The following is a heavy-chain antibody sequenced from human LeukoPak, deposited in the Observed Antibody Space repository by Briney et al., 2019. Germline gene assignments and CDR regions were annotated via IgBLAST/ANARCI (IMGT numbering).Heavy chain of an antibody. J-gene: IGHJ3*02. CDR3: ARRITMNRDAFDI. Sequence: ASVKVSCKASGYTFTSYHMHWVRQAPGQGLEWMGIINPSGGSTSYAQKFQGRVTMTRDTSTSTVYMELSSLRSEDTAVYYCARRITMNRDAFDIWGQGTMVTVSS. V-gene: IGHV1-46*03. CDR2: INPSGGST. CDR1: GYTFTSYH. D-gene: IGHD3-22*01.